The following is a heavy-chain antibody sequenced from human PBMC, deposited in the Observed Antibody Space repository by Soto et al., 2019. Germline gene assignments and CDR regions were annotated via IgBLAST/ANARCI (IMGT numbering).Heavy chain of an antibody. V-gene: IGHV3-21*01. J-gene: IGHJ6*02. CDR1: GFTFSSYS. CDR2: ISSSSSYI. D-gene: IGHD6-13*01. Sequence: EVQLVESGGGLVKPGGSLRLSCAASGFTFSSYSMNWVRQAPGKGLEWVSSISSSSSYIYYADSVKGRFTISRDNAKNSLYLQMNSLRAEDTAVYYCARDPAAAAGPSLDRYYYYYGMDVWGQGTTVTVSS. CDR3: ARDPAAAAGPSLDRYYYYYGMDV.